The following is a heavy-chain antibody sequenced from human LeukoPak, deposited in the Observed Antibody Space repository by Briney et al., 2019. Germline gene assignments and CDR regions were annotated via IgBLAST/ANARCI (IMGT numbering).Heavy chain of an antibody. Sequence: SVKASCKSSGYSFTKYGISWVRQAPGQGLEWMGGIIPIFGTANYAQKFQGRVTITADESTSTAYMELSSLRSEDTAVYYCARLTDCSSTSCYPFDYWGQGTLVTVSS. V-gene: IGHV1-69*13. CDR1: GYSFTKYG. D-gene: IGHD2-2*01. J-gene: IGHJ4*02. CDR2: IIPIFGTA. CDR3: ARLTDCSSTSCYPFDY.